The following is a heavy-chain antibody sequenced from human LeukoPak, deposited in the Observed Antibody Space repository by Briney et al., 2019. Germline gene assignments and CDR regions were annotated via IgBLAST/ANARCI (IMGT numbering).Heavy chain of an antibody. CDR1: GRSIGTYY. Sequence: SETLSLTCTVSGRSIGTYYWSWIRQPPGKGLVWIGYIYYNGYTDYNPSLKSRVTISLHTSKNQFSLKLSCVTAADTAVYYCARAAGLRYYHYYMDVWGKGTTVTISS. J-gene: IGHJ6*03. V-gene: IGHV4-59*08. CDR2: IYYNGYT. CDR3: ARAAGLRYYHYYMDV. D-gene: IGHD6-13*01.